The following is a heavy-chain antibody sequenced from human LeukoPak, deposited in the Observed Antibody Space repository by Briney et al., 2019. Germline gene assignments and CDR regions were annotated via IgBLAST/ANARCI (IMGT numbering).Heavy chain of an antibody. D-gene: IGHD1-26*01. CDR1: GFTFSSYS. V-gene: IGHV3-21*01. CDR3: ARDLTVGATVRYFDY. Sequence: GGSLRLSCAASGFTFSSYSMNWVRQAPGKGLEWVSSISSSSSYIYYADSVKGRFTISRDNAKNSLCLQMNSLRAEDTAVYYCARDLTVGATVRYFDYWGQGTLVTVSS. CDR2: ISSSSSYI. J-gene: IGHJ4*02.